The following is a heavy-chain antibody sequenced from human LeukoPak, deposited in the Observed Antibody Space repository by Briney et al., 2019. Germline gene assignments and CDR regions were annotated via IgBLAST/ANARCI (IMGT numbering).Heavy chain of an antibody. CDR2: ISYSGNT. CDR3: ARDDYRGVTNFNP. J-gene: IGHJ5*02. CDR1: GGSISPYF. V-gene: IGHV4-59*01. D-gene: IGHD3-10*01. Sequence: PSETLSLTCTVSGGSISPYFWSWIRQPPGKGLEWIGYISYSGNTNYNPSLKSRVTISVDTAKNQVSLQLTSVTAVDTAVYYCARDDYRGVTNFNPWGQGTLVTVSS.